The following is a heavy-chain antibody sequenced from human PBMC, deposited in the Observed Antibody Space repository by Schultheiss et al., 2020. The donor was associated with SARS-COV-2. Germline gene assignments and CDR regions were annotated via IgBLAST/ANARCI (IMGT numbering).Heavy chain of an antibody. V-gene: IGHV3-23*01. J-gene: IGHJ2*01. CDR2: ISGSGGST. D-gene: IGHD3-10*01. CDR3: ARVGPGSGYFDL. Sequence: GGSLRLSCAASGFTFSSYAMSWVRQAPGKGLEWVSAISGSGGSTYYADSVKGRFTISRDNAKNSLYLQMNSLRAEDTAVYYCARVGPGSGYFDLWGRGTLVTVSS. CDR1: GFTFSSYA.